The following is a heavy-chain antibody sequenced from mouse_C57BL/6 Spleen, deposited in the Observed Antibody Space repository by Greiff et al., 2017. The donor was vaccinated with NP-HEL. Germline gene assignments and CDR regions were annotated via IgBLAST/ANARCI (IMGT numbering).Heavy chain of an antibody. CDR2: IDPNSGGT. CDR3: ARPLYYYGSSYGY. J-gene: IGHJ2*01. Sequence: QVQLQQPGAELVKPGASVKLSCKASGYTFTSYWMHWVKQRPGRGLEWIGRIDPNSGGTKYNEKFKSKATLTVDKPSSTAYMQLSSLTSEDAAVYYCARPLYYYGSSYGYWGKGTTLTVSS. V-gene: IGHV1-72*01. D-gene: IGHD1-1*01. CDR1: GYTFTSYW.